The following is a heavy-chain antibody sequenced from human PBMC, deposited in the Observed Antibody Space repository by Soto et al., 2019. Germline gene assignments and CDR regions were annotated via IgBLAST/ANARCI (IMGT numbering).Heavy chain of an antibody. Sequence: GGSLRLSCAASGFTFSSYAMSWVRQAPGKGLEWVSAISGSGGSTYYADSVKGRFTISRDNSKNTLYLQMNRLRAEDTAVYYCAKADDFWSGYYMDPEYYFDYWGQGTLVTVSS. J-gene: IGHJ4*02. CDR1: GFTFSSYA. V-gene: IGHV3-23*01. D-gene: IGHD3-3*01. CDR2: ISGSGGST. CDR3: AKADDFWSGYYMDPEYYFDY.